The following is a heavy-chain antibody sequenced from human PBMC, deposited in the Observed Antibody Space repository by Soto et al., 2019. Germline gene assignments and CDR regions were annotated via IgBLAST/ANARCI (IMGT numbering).Heavy chain of an antibody. V-gene: IGHV1-46*01. CDR3: VRDGDNYDFDY. D-gene: IGHD3-16*01. CDR2: IRPSGGST. J-gene: IGHJ4*02. Sequence: ASVKVSCKASGYTFTSYDINWVRQATGQGLEWMARIRPSGGSTIYAQKFQGRVTLTRDTSTSTVYMELSGLRSEDTALYYCVRDGDNYDFDYWGQGTLVTVSS. CDR1: GYTFTSYD.